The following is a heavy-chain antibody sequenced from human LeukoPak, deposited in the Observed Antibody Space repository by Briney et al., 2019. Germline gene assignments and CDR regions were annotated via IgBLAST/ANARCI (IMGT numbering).Heavy chain of an antibody. J-gene: IGHJ4*02. CDR3: ARGGLEPVDY. D-gene: IGHD1-14*01. V-gene: IGHV3-74*01. CDR1: GFTFGTFW. CDR2: INPEETTT. Sequence: PGGSLRLSCAASGFTFGTFWMHWVRQAPGKGLVWVSRINPEETTTNYADAVKGRFTISRGNAKNTPYLQMNSLRAEDTAVYYCARGGLEPVDYWGQGTLVTVSS.